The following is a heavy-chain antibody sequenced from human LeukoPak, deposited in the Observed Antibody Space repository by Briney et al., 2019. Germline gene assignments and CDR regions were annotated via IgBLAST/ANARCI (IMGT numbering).Heavy chain of an antibody. Sequence: GGSLRLSCAASGFTFSSYAMSWVRQAPGKGLEWVSAITGSSGTRDYADSVKGRFTISRDNSKNILYLQMNSLRGEDTAVYYCGKDPNGDYIGAFEFQRWGQGTLVTVSS. CDR3: GKDPNGDYIGAFEFQR. J-gene: IGHJ1*01. CDR2: ITGSSGTR. V-gene: IGHV3-23*01. CDR1: GFTFSSYA. D-gene: IGHD4-17*01.